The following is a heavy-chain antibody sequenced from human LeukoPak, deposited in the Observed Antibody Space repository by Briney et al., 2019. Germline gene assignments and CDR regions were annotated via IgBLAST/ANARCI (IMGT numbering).Heavy chain of an antibody. J-gene: IGHJ3*02. V-gene: IGHV3-33*01. CDR1: RFTFSSFG. D-gene: IGHD3-10*01. CDR2: IWYDGSNK. CDR3: ARDVSLYYYYCSGSYLLPDAVDI. Sequence: PGGSLRLSCAASRFTFSSFGVHWVRQAPGKGLEWVAVIWYDGSNKYYADSVKGRFTISRDNSKNTLYLQMNSLRVEDTAVYYGARDVSLYYYYCSGSYLLPDAVDIWGQGTMVTVSS.